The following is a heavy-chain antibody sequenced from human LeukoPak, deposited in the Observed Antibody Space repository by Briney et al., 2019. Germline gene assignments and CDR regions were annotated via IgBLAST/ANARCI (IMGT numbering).Heavy chain of an antibody. CDR3: ARDRRRTDIVLVPAANDY. D-gene: IGHD2-2*01. CDR1: GFTFSSYS. CDR2: ISSSSSYI. V-gene: IGHV3-21*01. J-gene: IGHJ4*02. Sequence: GGSLRLSCAASGFTFSSYSMNWVPQAPGKGLEWVSSISSSSSYIYYADSVKGRFTISRDNAKNSLYLQMNSLRAEDTAVYYCARDRRRTDIVLVPAANDYWGQGTLVTVSS.